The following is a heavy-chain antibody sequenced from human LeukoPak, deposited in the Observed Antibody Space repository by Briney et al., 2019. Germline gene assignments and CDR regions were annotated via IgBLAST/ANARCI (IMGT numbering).Heavy chain of an antibody. Sequence: GASVKVSCKASGYTFTSYAMHGVRQAPGQRLEWMGWINPNSGGTNYAQKFQGRVTMTRDTSISTAYMELSRLRSDDTAVYYCARGSQLRYFDWLLFGGASDYWGQGTLVTVSS. CDR3: ARGSQLRYFDWLLFGGASDY. CDR2: INPNSGGT. D-gene: IGHD3-9*01. J-gene: IGHJ4*02. CDR1: GYTFTSYA. V-gene: IGHV1-2*02.